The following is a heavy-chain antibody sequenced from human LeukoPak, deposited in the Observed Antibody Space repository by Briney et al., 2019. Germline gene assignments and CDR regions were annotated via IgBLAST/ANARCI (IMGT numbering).Heavy chain of an antibody. CDR2: ISWNSGSI. V-gene: IGHV3-9*01. J-gene: IGHJ6*04. D-gene: IGHD3-10*02. CDR1: GFTFDDYA. Sequence: PGGSLRLSCAASGFTFDDYAMHWVRQAPGKGLEWVSGISWNSGSIGYADSVKGRFTISRDNAKNSLYLQMNSLRAEDTAVYYRAELAITMIGGVWGKGTTVTISS. CDR3: AELAITMIGGV.